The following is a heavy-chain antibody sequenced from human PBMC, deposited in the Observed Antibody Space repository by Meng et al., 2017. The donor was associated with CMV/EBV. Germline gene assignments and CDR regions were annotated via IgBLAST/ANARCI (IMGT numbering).Heavy chain of an antibody. D-gene: IGHD3-22*01. Sequence: GGSLRLSCAASGFTFSSYSMNWVRQAPGKGLEWVSYISSSSSTIYYADSVKGRFTISRDNAKNSLYLQMNSLRAEDTAVYYCASDYYDGSVYYDYWGQGTLVTVSS. J-gene: IGHJ4*02. CDR3: ASDYYDGSVYYDY. CDR2: ISSSSSTI. CDR1: GFTFSSYS. V-gene: IGHV3-48*04.